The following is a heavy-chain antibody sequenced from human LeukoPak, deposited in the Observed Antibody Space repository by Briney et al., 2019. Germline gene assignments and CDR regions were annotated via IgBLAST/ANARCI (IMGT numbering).Heavy chain of an antibody. D-gene: IGHD3-22*01. CDR2: ISAYNGNT. CDR1: GYTFTSYG. V-gene: IGHV1-18*01. CDR3: ARDTHTFYDSSGYYPPDY. J-gene: IGHJ4*02. Sequence: ASVKASCKASGYTFTSYGISWVRQAPGQGLEWMGWISAYNGNTNYAQKLQGRVTMTTDTSTSTAYMELRSLRSDDTAVYYCARDTHTFYDSSGYYPPDYWGQGTLVTVSS.